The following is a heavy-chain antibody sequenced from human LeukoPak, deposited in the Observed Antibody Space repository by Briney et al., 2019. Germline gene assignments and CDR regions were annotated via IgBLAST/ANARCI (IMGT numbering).Heavy chain of an antibody. Sequence: ASVKVSCKASGYTFTGYYMHWVRQAPGQGLEWMGWINPNSGGTNYAQKFQGRVTMTRDTSISTAYMELSRLRSDDTAMYYCAKAGLGYSSSWDYYYYMDAWGKGTTVTVSS. V-gene: IGHV1-2*02. CDR3: AKAGLGYSSSWDYYYYMDA. CDR1: GYTFTGYY. J-gene: IGHJ6*03. CDR2: INPNSGGT. D-gene: IGHD6-13*01.